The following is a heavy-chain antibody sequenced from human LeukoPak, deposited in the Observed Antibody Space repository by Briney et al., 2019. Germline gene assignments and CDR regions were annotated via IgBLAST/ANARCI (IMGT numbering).Heavy chain of an antibody. D-gene: IGHD6-13*01. CDR1: GFTFSSYA. J-gene: IGHJ4*02. CDR2: ISGSGGST. CDR3: AKRGYSSSWYLPHFDY. Sequence: GGSLRLSCAASGFTFSSYAMGWVRQAPGKGLEWVSAISGSGGSTYYADSVKGRFTISRDNSKNTLYLQMNSLRAEDTAVYYCAKRGYSSSWYLPHFDYWGQGTLVTVSS. V-gene: IGHV3-23*01.